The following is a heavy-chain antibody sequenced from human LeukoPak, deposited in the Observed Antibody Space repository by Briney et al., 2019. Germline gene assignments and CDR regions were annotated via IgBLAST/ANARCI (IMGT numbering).Heavy chain of an antibody. Sequence: GGSLRLSCAASGFTFSSYAMSWVRQAPGKGQEWVSAISGSGGSTYYADSVKGRFTISRDNSKNTLYLQMNSLRAEDTAVYYCTETGIGLQGHWGQGTLVTVSS. J-gene: IGHJ4*02. D-gene: IGHD4-11*01. CDR2: ISGSGGST. V-gene: IGHV3-23*01. CDR1: GFTFSSYA. CDR3: TETGIGLQGH.